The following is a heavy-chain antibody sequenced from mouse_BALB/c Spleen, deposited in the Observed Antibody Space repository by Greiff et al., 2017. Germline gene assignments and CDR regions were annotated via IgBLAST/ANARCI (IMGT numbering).Heavy chain of an antibody. J-gene: IGHJ3*01. Sequence: QVQLKESGAELVRPGTSVKVSCKASGYAFTNYLIEWVKQRPGQGLEWIGVINPGSGGTNYNEKFKGKATLTADKSSSTAYMQLSSLTSDDSAVYFCARSDGYYVFAYWGQGTLVTVSA. CDR2: INPGSGGT. V-gene: IGHV1-54*01. CDR3: ARSDGYYVFAY. D-gene: IGHD2-3*01. CDR1: GYAFTNYL.